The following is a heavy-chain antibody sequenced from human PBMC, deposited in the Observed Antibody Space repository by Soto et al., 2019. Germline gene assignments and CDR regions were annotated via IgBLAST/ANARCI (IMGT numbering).Heavy chain of an antibody. V-gene: IGHV4-30-2*01. CDR3: ARVKLLWFGELYLMGSWFDP. Sequence: SETLSLTCAVSGGSISSGGYSWSWIRQPPGKGLEWIGYIYHSGSTYYNPSLKSRVTISVDRSKNQFSLKLSSVTAADTAVYYCARVKLLWFGELYLMGSWFDPWGQGTLVTVSS. CDR2: IYHSGST. D-gene: IGHD3-10*01. J-gene: IGHJ5*02. CDR1: GGSISSGGYS.